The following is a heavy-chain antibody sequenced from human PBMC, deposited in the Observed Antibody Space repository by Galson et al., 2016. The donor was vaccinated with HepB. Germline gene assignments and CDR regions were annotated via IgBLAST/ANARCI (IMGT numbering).Heavy chain of an antibody. D-gene: IGHD6-19*01. Sequence: SVKVSCKASGGTFNTYAISWVRQAPGQGFEWMGGVITFFDTANYAQNFQGRVTITADRSTSTAYMELSSLRSEDTAVYYCASNSGKSWFDPWGQGTLVTVSS. V-gene: IGHV1-69*06. CDR1: GGTFNTYA. CDR2: VITFFDTA. CDR3: ASNSGKSWFDP. J-gene: IGHJ5*02.